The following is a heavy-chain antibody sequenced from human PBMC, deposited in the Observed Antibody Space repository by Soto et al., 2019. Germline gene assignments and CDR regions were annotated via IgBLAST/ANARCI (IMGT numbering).Heavy chain of an antibody. J-gene: IGHJ1*01. CDR1: GGTFSSYA. CDR2: IIPIFGTA. D-gene: IGHD2-15*01. Sequence: ASVKVSCKASGGTFSSYAISWVRQAPGQGLEWMGGIIPIFGTANYAQKFQGRVMITADESTSTAYMELSSLRSEDTAVYYCASGLGSSGDFQHWGQGTLVTVSS. CDR3: ASGLGSSGDFQH. V-gene: IGHV1-69*13.